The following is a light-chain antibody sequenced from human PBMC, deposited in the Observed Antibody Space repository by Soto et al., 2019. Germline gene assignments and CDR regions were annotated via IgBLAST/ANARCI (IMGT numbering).Light chain of an antibody. J-gene: IGKJ4*01. V-gene: IGKV1-5*01. CDR1: QTITSW. CDR3: QQYNSYPLT. Sequence: DIQITQSPSTLSASVGDRVTITCRASQTITSWFAWYQQKPGKAPELLILAASSLESGVPSRFSGSGSGTESTLTISRLQPDDFATYYCQQYNSYPLTVGGGTKVDIK. CDR2: AAS.